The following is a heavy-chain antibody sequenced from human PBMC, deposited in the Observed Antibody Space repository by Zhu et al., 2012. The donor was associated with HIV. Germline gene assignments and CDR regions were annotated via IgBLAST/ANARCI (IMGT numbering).Heavy chain of an antibody. Sequence: QVHLQQWGAGLLKPSETLSLTCAVYGGSFSGYYWNWIRQPPGKGLEWIGEINHSGSTNYNPSLKSRVTISVDTSKNQFSLKLSSVTAADTAVYYCASLDYYDSGGYYYAAFDIWGQGQVVTVSS. J-gene: IGHJ3*02. CDR2: INHSGST. V-gene: IGHV4-34*01. CDR1: GGSFSGYY. CDR3: ASLDYYDSGGYYYAAFDI. D-gene: IGHD3-22*01.